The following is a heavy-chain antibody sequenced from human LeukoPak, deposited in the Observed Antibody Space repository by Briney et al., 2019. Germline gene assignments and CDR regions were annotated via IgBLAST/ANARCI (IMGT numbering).Heavy chain of an antibody. CDR3: ARTRGYGGNRGYWYFDL. CDR1: GYSFTSYW. D-gene: IGHD4-23*01. CDR2: IYPGDSVT. J-gene: IGHJ2*01. V-gene: IGHV5-51*01. Sequence: GESLKISCKGSGYSFTSYWIGWGRQMPGKGLGWMGIIYPGDSVTRYSPPFQGQVTISADKSISTAYVQWSSLKASDTAMYYCARTRGYGGNRGYWYFDLWGRGTLVTVSS.